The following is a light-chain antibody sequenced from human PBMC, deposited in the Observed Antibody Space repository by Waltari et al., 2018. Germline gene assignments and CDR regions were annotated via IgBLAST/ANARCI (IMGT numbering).Light chain of an antibody. CDR3: NSYTRHSTYV. J-gene: IGLJ1*01. CDR2: EVS. Sequence: QYALTQPASVSGSPGQSITISCTGPSSYIGAYHYVAWYQQHPGKAPKLMIYEVSNRPSGVSDRFSGSKSGNTASLTISGLQAEDEADYYCNSYTRHSTYVFGTGTKVTVL. CDR1: SSYIGAYHY. V-gene: IGLV2-14*01.